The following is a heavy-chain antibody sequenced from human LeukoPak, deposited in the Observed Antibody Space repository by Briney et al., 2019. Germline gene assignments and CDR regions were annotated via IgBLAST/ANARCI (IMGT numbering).Heavy chain of an antibody. CDR1: GYTFTDYY. J-gene: IGHJ4*02. V-gene: IGHV1-69*13. Sequence: SVKVSCKASGYTFTDYYFHWVRQAPGQGLEWMGGIIPIFGTANYAQKFQGRVTITADESTSTAYMELSSLRSEDTAVYYCARDCSGGSCYSGVFDYWGQGTLVTVSS. CDR2: IIPIFGTA. CDR3: ARDCSGGSCYSGVFDY. D-gene: IGHD2-15*01.